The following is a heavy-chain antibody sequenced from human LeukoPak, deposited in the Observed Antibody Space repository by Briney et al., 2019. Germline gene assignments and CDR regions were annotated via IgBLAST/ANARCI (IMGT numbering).Heavy chain of an antibody. Sequence: GASVKVSCKASGYTFANYYMHWVRQAPGQGLEWMGIINPSGGDKSYAQRFQGRVTMTRDMSTSTVYMELSSLKSEETAVYYCARGRHILMVTTNFDYWGQGTLVTVSS. CDR2: INPSGGDK. CDR1: GYTFANYY. CDR3: ARGRHILMVTTNFDY. D-gene: IGHD2-21*02. V-gene: IGHV1-46*01. J-gene: IGHJ4*02.